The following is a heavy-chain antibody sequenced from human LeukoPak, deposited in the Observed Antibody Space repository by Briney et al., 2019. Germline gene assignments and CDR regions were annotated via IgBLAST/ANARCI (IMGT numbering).Heavy chain of an antibody. J-gene: IGHJ6*02. D-gene: IGHD6-19*01. CDR1: GGTFSRYA. CDR3: AREQYDSSGWSAAAYYYYYYGMDV. V-gene: IGHV1-69*04. Sequence: ASVKVSCKASGGTFSRYAISWVRQAPGQGLEWMGRIIPILGIANYAQKFQGRVTITADKSTSTAYMELSSLRSEDTAVYYCAREQYDSSGWSAAAYYYYYYGMDVWGQGTTVTVSS. CDR2: IIPILGIA.